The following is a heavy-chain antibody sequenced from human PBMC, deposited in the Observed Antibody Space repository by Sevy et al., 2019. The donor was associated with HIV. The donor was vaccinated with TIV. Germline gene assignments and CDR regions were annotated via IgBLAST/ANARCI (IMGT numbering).Heavy chain of an antibody. V-gene: IGHV4-39*01. CDR2: IYYSGST. Sequence: SENLSLTCTVSGGSISSSSYYWGWIRQPPGKGLEWIGSIYYSGSTYYNPSLKSRVTISVDTSKNQFSLKLSSVTAADTAVYYCARSIAAAGTDYGMDVWGQGTTVTVSS. D-gene: IGHD6-13*01. CDR3: ARSIAAAGTDYGMDV. CDR1: GGSISSSSYY. J-gene: IGHJ6*02.